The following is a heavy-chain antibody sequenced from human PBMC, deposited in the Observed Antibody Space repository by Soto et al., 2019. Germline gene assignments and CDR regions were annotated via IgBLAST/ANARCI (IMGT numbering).Heavy chain of an antibody. CDR3: ARDHRNYYDNSGYYGDFDY. J-gene: IGHJ4*02. Sequence: ASVKVSCKASGYTFTDYGISWVRQAPGQGLEWMGRISAYNGDTNYAQKLQGRVTMTTDTSTSTAYRELRSLRSDDTAVYYCARDHRNYYDNSGYYGDFDYWGQGTLVTVSS. CDR2: ISAYNGDT. V-gene: IGHV1-18*01. CDR1: GYTFTDYG. D-gene: IGHD3-22*01.